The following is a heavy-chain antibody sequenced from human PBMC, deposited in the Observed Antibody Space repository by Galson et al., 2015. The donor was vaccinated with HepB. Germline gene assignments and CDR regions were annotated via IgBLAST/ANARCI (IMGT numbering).Heavy chain of an antibody. CDR1: GYIFTNYA. CDR2: INAGNGNT. Sequence: SVKVSCKASGYIFTNYAMNWVRQAPGQRLEWMGWINAGNGNTKYSQKFQGRVTITRDTSANTAYMELSSLRSEDTALYYCARDPCTGTTCYGNKDYFDYWGRGTLVTVSS. CDR3: ARDPCTGTTCYGNKDYFDY. V-gene: IGHV1-3*01. D-gene: IGHD2-2*01. J-gene: IGHJ4*02.